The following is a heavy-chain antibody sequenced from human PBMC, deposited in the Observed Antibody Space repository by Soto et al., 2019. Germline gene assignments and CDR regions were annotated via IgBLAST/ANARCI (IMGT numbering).Heavy chain of an antibody. CDR2: IYSGGST. CDR1: GFTVSSIY. CDR3: AREFRLVDAFDI. J-gene: IGHJ3*02. D-gene: IGHD3-16*01. Sequence: PGGSLRLSCAASGFTVSSIYMSWVRQAPGKGLEWVSVIYSGGSTYYADSVKGRFTISRDNSKNTLYLQMNSLRAEDTAVYYCAREFRLVDAFDIWGQGTMVTVSS. V-gene: IGHV3-66*01.